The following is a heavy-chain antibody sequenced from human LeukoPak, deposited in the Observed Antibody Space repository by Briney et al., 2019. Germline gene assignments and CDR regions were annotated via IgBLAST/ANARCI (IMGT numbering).Heavy chain of an antibody. D-gene: IGHD5-18*01. J-gene: IGHJ5*02. CDR2: IIPILGIA. Sequence: SVKVSCKASGGTFSSYAISWVRQAPGQGLEWMGRIIPILGIANYAQKFQGRVTITADKSTSTAYLELSSLRSEDTAVYYCARVTNLFTAMVPGGWFDPWGQGTLVTVSS. CDR1: GGTFSSYA. V-gene: IGHV1-69*04. CDR3: ARVTNLFTAMVPGGWFDP.